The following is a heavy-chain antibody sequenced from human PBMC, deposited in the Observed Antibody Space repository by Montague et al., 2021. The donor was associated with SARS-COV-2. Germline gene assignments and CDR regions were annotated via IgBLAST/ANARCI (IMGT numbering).Heavy chain of an antibody. D-gene: IGHD6-13*01. Sequence: PALVKPTQTLTLTCTFSGFSLSTSGMCVSWIRQPPGKALEWLARIDWDDDKYYNTSLKTRLTISKDTSKNQVVLTMTNMDPVDTATYYCARDYIAAAGIYYYYYDMDVWGQGTTVTVSS. CDR2: IDWDDDK. J-gene: IGHJ6*02. V-gene: IGHV2-70*11. CDR3: ARDYIAAAGIYYYYYDMDV. CDR1: GFSLSTSGMC.